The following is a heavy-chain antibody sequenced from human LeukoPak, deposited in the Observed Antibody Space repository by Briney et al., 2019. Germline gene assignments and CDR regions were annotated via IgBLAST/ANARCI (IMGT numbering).Heavy chain of an antibody. CDR3: ARHSCYDS. J-gene: IGHJ4*02. CDR2: IYAGDSST. V-gene: IGHV5-51*01. Sequence: GESLKISCKGFGFTFSTYSFAWVRQMPGKGLEWMGVIYAGDSSTRYGPSFQGQVTISVDKSISTAYLQWSSLKASDSAIYYCARHSCYDSWGQGTLVTVSS. CDR1: GFTFSTYS. D-gene: IGHD3-16*01.